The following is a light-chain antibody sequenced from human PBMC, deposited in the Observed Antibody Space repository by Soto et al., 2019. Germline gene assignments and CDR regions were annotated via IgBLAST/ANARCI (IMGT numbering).Light chain of an antibody. CDR3: QQRSDWPST. J-gene: IGKJ4*01. CDR1: ESVSRY. Sequence: EIVLTQSPATLSLSPGNRANLSCRASESVSRYLAWYQQKPGQAPRLLIYDASSRAAGIPARFSGSGSGTDFTLTITSLEPEDFAVYYCQQRSDWPSTFGGGTKVEIK. V-gene: IGKV3-11*01. CDR2: DAS.